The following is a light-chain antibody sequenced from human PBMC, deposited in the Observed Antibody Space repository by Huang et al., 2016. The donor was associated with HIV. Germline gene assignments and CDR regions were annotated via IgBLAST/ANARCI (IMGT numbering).Light chain of an antibody. CDR2: LAS. Sequence: IQMTQSPLSLSASVGDTVTITCRASQGIRNDLGWYQQKPGKAPQLLIYLASSLQSGVPTRFSGSGSGADFSLTISSLQPEDFATYYCLQHYNYPRTFGRGTKVEI. V-gene: IGKV1-6*01. CDR1: QGIRND. CDR3: LQHYNYPRT. J-gene: IGKJ1*01.